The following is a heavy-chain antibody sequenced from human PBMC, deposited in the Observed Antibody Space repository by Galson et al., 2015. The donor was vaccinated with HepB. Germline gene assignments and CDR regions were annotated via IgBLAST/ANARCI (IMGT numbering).Heavy chain of an antibody. CDR3: AREVGYSSGWYQGFNYGMDV. Sequence: CAISGDSVPSNSAAWNWIRQSPSRGLEWLGRTYYRSKWYNDYAVSVKSRMTINPDTSKNQFSLQLNSVTPEDTAVYYCAREVGYSSGWYQGFNYGMDVWGQGITVTVSS. D-gene: IGHD6-19*01. V-gene: IGHV6-1*01. CDR2: TYYRSKWYN. J-gene: IGHJ6*02. CDR1: GDSVPSNSAA.